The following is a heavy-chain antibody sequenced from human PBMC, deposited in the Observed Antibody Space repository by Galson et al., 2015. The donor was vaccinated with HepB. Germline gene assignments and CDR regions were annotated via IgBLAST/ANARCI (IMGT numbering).Heavy chain of an antibody. CDR1: GFTFSSYG. Sequence: SLRLSCAASGFTFSSYGMHWVRQAPGKGLEWVAVISYDGSNKYYADSVKGRFTISRDNSKNTLYLQMNSLRAEDTAVYYCAKEHYGSVRDYYCGMDVWGRATTVTVSS. D-gene: IGHD3-10*01. CDR3: AKEHYGSVRDYYCGMDV. CDR2: ISYDGSNK. J-gene: IGHJ6*02. V-gene: IGHV3-30*18.